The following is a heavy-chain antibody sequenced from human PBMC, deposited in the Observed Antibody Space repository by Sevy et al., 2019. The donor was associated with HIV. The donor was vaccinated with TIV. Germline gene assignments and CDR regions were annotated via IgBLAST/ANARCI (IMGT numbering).Heavy chain of an antibody. CDR2: ISRSGGST. D-gene: IGHD2-15*01. Sequence: GGSLRLSCAASGFTFSSYDMSWVRQAPGKGLEWVSAISRSGGSTYYADSVKGRFTISRDNSKNTLYLQMNSLRAEDMAVYYCAKAGRLPLYWFDPWGQGALVTVSS. CDR1: GFTFSSYD. CDR3: AKAGRLPLYWFDP. J-gene: IGHJ5*02. V-gene: IGHV3-23*01.